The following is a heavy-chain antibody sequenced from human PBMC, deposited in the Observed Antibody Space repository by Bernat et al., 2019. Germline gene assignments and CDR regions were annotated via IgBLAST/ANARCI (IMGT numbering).Heavy chain of an antibody. J-gene: IGHJ4*02. CDR3: ARDKITSYSSGLGGFDY. Sequence: QVQLQESGPGLVKPSGTLSLTCAVSGGSISSSNWWSWVRQPPGKGLEWIGEIYHSGSTNYNPSLKSRVTISVDKSKNQFSLKLSSVTAADTAVYYCARDKITSYSSGLGGFDYWGQGTLVTVSS. V-gene: IGHV4-4*02. CDR1: GGSISSSNW. D-gene: IGHD6-19*01. CDR2: IYHSGST.